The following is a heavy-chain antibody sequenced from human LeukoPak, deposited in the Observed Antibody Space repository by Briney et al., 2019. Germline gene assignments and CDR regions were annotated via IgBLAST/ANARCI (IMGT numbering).Heavy chain of an antibody. CDR1: GGSISSYY. Sequence: PSETLSLTCTVSGGSISSYYWSWLRQPPGKGLGWMGYIYYSGSTNYNHSITSRVTISVDTFNNQFSLKLISVTAAATAVYYCARLSLKHYGSGTFDYWGQGTLVTVSS. J-gene: IGHJ4*02. CDR2: IYYSGST. D-gene: IGHD3-10*01. V-gene: IGHV4-59*01. CDR3: ARLSLKHYGSGTFDY.